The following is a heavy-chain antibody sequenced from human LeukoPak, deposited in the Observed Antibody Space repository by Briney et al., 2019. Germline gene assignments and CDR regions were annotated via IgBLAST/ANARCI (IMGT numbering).Heavy chain of an antibody. CDR2: IRYDGSHN. J-gene: IGHJ4*02. CDR1: GFTFNNYG. CDR3: ARRAGGYSHPYDY. V-gene: IGHV3-30*02. Sequence: GGSLRLSCTASGFTFNNYGMHWVRQAPGKGLQWVAFIRYDGSHNYHADSVKGRFIISRDNSKNTLYLQMNSLRVEDTAVYYCARRAGGYSHPYDYWGQGILVTVSS. D-gene: IGHD4-23*01.